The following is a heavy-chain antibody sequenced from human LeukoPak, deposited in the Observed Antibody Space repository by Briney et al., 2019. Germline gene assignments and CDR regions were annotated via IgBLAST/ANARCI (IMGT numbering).Heavy chain of an antibody. Sequence: SETLSLTCNVSGGSISTGGYSWSWIRQPPGEGLEWIGYFHHAGYTSYNPSLKSRVTISGDRSKNQFSLNLNSVTAADTAVYYCARGGGLPNCGGDCPPDSWGQGKMVTVSS. CDR3: ARGGGLPNCGGDCPPDS. CDR1: GGSISTGGYS. V-gene: IGHV4-30-2*01. J-gene: IGHJ3*02. CDR2: FHHAGYT. D-gene: IGHD2-21*02.